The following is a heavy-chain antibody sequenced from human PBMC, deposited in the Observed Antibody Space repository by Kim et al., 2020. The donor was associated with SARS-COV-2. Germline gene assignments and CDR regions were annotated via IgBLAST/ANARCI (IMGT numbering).Heavy chain of an antibody. Sequence: SLKGRVTISVATSDNQFSLKLSSVTAADTAVYYCARSYNDISSDYNWFDVWGQGTLVTVSS. J-gene: IGHJ5*01. V-gene: IGHV4-34*13. D-gene: IGHD1-1*01. CDR3: ARSYNDISSDYNWFDV.